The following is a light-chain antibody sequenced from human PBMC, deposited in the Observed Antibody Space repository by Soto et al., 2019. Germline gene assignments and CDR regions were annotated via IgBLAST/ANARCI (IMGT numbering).Light chain of an antibody. J-gene: IGLJ2*01. CDR2: EVT. Sequence: QAALTQPPSASGSPGQSVTISCTGTSSDIGAFDYVSWYQQHPGRAPKLMIYEVTKRPSGVPDRFSGSKSGNTASLTVSGLQAEDEADYYCSSYAGNNNLLFGGGTKLPVL. CDR3: SSYAGNNNLL. V-gene: IGLV2-8*01. CDR1: SSDIGAFDY.